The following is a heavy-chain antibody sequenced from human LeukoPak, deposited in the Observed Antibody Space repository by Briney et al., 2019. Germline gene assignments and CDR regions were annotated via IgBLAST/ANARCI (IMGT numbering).Heavy chain of an antibody. V-gene: IGHV1-2*02. CDR3: ARDRGYCSSTSCYNYFDY. J-gene: IGHJ4*02. Sequence: GASVKVSCKASGYTFTGYYMHWVRQAPGQGLEWMGWINPNSGGTNYAQKFQGRVTMTRDTSISTAYMELSRLRSDDTAVYYCARDRGYCSSTSCYNYFDYWSQGTLVTVSS. D-gene: IGHD2-2*02. CDR1: GYTFTGYY. CDR2: INPNSGGT.